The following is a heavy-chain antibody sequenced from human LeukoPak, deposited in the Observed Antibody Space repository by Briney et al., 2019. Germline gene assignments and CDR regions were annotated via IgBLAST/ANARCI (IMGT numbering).Heavy chain of an antibody. CDR1: GGSINGYY. CDR3: ASTTQWLSFDY. Sequence: SETLSLTCSMSGGSINGYYWSWIRQPPGRGLEWIGNIYNSGIIHYDPSLQSRVTISLDTSKNQIFLKVNSVTAADTAVYYCASTTQWLSFDYWGQGTLVTVSS. CDR2: IYNSGII. D-gene: IGHD3-22*01. J-gene: IGHJ4*02. V-gene: IGHV4-59*01.